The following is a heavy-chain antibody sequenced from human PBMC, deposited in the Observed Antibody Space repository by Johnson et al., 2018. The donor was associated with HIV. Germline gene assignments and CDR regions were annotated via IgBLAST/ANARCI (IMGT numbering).Heavy chain of an antibody. D-gene: IGHD1-26*01. Sequence: QVQLVESGGGLVKPGGSLRLSCAASQFTFSSYGMYWVRQAPGKGLEWVALIWYDGSNKYYADSVQGRFTISRDNSKNTLYLQMNSLRAEDTAVYYCAKDLSGSYAAFDIWGQGTMVTVSS. CDR2: IWYDGSNK. V-gene: IGHV3-30*02. J-gene: IGHJ3*02. CDR3: AKDLSGSYAAFDI. CDR1: QFTFSSYG.